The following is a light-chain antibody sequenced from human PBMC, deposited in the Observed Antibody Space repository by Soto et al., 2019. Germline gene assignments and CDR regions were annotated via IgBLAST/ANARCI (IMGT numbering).Light chain of an antibody. CDR2: AAS. Sequence: AIQMTQSPSSLSASVGDRVTITCRARQGIRNDLGWYQQKPGKAPKLLIYAASSLQSGVTSRFSGSGSGTDFTLTISSLQPEDFATYYCLQDYNYPRPFGQGTKVEIK. V-gene: IGKV1-6*01. CDR1: QGIRND. CDR3: LQDYNYPRP. J-gene: IGKJ1*01.